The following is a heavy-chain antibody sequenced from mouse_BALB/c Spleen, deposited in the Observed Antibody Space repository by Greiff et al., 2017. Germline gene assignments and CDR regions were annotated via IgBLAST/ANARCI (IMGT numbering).Heavy chain of an antibody. Sequence: EVQLQQSGGGLVQPGGSRKLSCAASGFTFSSFGMHWVRQAPEKGLEWVAYISSGSSTIYYADTVKGRFTISRDNPKNTLFLQMTSLRSEDTTMYYCARSGGNYPAWFAYWGQGTLVTVSA. V-gene: IGHV5-17*02. CDR2: ISSGSSTI. J-gene: IGHJ3*01. D-gene: IGHD2-1*01. CDR3: ARSGGNYPAWFAY. CDR1: GFTFSSFG.